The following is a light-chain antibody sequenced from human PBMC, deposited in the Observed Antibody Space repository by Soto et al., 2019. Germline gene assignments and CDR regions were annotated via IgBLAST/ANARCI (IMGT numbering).Light chain of an antibody. V-gene: IGKV3-15*01. Sequence: EIVLTQSPDTLSVSPGGRATLSCRASQDVRGGLAWYQQKPGQAPRLLIHGASTRATGIPARFSGSGSGTEFTLTISSLQSEDFASYYCQQYDVWPLTF. CDR1: QDVRGG. CDR2: GAS. J-gene: IGKJ1*01. CDR3: QQYDVWPLT.